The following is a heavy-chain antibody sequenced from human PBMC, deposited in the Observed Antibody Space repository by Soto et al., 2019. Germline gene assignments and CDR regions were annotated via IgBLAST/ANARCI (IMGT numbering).Heavy chain of an antibody. CDR2: INPNSGGT. Sequence: RASVKVSCKASGYTFTGYYMHWVRQAPGQGLEWMGWINPNSGGTNYAQKFQGRVTMTRDTSISTAYMELSRLRSDDTAVYYCARDCGGDCYSYYFDYWGQGTLVTVSS. J-gene: IGHJ4*02. D-gene: IGHD2-21*02. V-gene: IGHV1-2*02. CDR3: ARDCGGDCYSYYFDY. CDR1: GYTFTGYY.